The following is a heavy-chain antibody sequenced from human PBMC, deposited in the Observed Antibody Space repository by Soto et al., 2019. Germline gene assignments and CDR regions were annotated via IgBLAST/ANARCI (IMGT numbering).Heavy chain of an antibody. D-gene: IGHD6-13*01. CDR1: GFSLSTSGVG. CDR3: ARSWYSSSWPTHSNWFDP. Sequence: SGPTLVNPTQTLTLTCTFSGFSLSTSGVGVGWIRQPPGKALEWLALIYWDDDKRYSPSLKSRLTITKDTSKNQVVLTMTNMDPVDTATYYCARSWYSSSWPTHSNWFDPWGQGTLVTVSS. CDR2: IYWDDDK. V-gene: IGHV2-5*02. J-gene: IGHJ5*02.